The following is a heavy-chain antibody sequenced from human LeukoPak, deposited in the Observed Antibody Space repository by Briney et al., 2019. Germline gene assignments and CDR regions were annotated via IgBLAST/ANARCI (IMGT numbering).Heavy chain of an antibody. Sequence: SETLSLTCTVSGGSVTGCTDSGSWIRQPPGKGLEWLGYIYYTGSTNYNPSLKSRLTIALYTSNNQFSLKLSSVTAADTAVYYCARNQWMWGQGTLVTVSS. D-gene: IGHD5-12*01. CDR2: IYYTGST. CDR3: ARNQWM. J-gene: IGHJ4*02. V-gene: IGHV4-61*01. CDR1: GGSVTGCTDS.